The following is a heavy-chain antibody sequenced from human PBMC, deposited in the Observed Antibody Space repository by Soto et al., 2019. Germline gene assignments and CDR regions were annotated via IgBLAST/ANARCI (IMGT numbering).Heavy chain of an antibody. V-gene: IGHV3-33*01. CDR1: GFAFSSYG. J-gene: IGHJ6*03. Sequence: GGSLTLSCAASGFAFSSYGMQWVREAPGKGLEWVAVIWYDGSNKYYADSVKGRFTISRDNSKNTLYLQMNSLSGEDTAVYYCARDTRAVLWANYMDVWGKGTTVTVSS. CDR2: IWYDGSNK. CDR3: ARDTRAVLWANYMDV. D-gene: IGHD3-10*01.